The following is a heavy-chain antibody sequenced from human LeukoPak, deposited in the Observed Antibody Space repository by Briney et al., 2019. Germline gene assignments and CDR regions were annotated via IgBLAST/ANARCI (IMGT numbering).Heavy chain of an antibody. Sequence: SETLSLTCSFSGGSLTSYYWSWIRQPAGKGLEWVGRIHTSGSTNYNPSLKSRVTMSVDTSKNQFSLKLSSVTAADTALYYCARDRYYYDSSGYLWFDYWGQGTLVTVSS. J-gene: IGHJ4*02. CDR2: IHTSGST. D-gene: IGHD3-22*01. V-gene: IGHV4-4*07. CDR3: ARDRYYYDSSGYLWFDY. CDR1: GGSLTSYY.